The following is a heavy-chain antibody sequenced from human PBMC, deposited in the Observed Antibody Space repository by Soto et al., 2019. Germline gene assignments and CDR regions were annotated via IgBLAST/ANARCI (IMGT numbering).Heavy chain of an antibody. CDR3: AASIGSYVNWFDP. CDR2: IVVGSGNT. D-gene: IGHD1-26*01. Sequence: GASVKVSCKASGFTFTSSAVQWVRQARGQRLEWIGWIVVGSGNTNYAQKFQERVTITRDMSTSTAYMELSSLRSEDTAVYYCAASIGSYVNWFDPWGQGTLVTVSS. J-gene: IGHJ5*02. V-gene: IGHV1-58*01. CDR1: GFTFTSSA.